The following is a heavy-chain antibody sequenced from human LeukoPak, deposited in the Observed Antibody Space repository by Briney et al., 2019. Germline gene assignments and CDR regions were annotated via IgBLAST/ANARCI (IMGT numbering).Heavy chain of an antibody. J-gene: IGHJ4*02. CDR3: ARERIRYFDWLLDY. CDR1: GGSISSYY. Sequence: PETLSLTCTVSGGSISSYYWSWIRQPPGKGLEWIGYIYYSGSTNYNPSLKSRVTMSVDTSKNQFSLKLSSVTAADTAVYYCARERIRYFDWLLDYWGQGTLVTVSS. D-gene: IGHD3-9*01. V-gene: IGHV4-59*12. CDR2: IYYSGST.